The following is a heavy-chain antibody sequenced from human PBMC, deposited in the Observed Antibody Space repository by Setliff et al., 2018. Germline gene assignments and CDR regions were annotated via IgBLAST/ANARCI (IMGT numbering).Heavy chain of an antibody. Sequence: GGSLRLSCAASGFTFSSDPMNWVRQAPGEGLEWVSYIGESGNNIHYADSVRGRFTISRDNAENSLTLQMNSLRVEDTAVYYCSRDLQGSGDYVVDYWGQGTLVTVSS. D-gene: IGHD4-17*01. CDR2: IGESGNNI. CDR3: SRDLQGSGDYVVDY. J-gene: IGHJ4*02. CDR1: GFTFSSDP. V-gene: IGHV3-48*03.